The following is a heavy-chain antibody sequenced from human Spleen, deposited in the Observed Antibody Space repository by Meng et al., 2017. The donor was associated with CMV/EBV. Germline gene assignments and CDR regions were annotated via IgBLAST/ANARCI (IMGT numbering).Heavy chain of an antibody. CDR2: INWDGGFT. J-gene: IGHJ4*02. CDR1: GFTFDDYT. Sequence: GGSLRLSCAASGFTFDDYTMHWVRQAPGKGLEWVSLINWDGGFTYYADSVKGRFTISRDNSKNSLYLQMNSLRTEDTALYYCAKDQPDYGGNSFDSWAQGTLVTVSS. CDR3: AKDQPDYGGNSFDS. V-gene: IGHV3-43*01. D-gene: IGHD4-23*01.